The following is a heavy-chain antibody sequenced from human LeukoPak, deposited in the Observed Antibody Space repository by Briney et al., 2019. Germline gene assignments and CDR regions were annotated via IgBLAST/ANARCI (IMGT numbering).Heavy chain of an antibody. CDR3: ARSVRTTVTTSPFDY. D-gene: IGHD4-17*01. Sequence: GGSLRLSCAASGVTFSSYAMHWVRQAPGKGLGRVAVISYDGSNKYYADSVKGRFTISRENSKNTLYLQMNSLRAEDTAVYYCARSVRTTVTTSPFDYWGQGTLVTVTS. CDR2: ISYDGSNK. V-gene: IGHV3-30-3*01. J-gene: IGHJ4*02. CDR1: GVTFSSYA.